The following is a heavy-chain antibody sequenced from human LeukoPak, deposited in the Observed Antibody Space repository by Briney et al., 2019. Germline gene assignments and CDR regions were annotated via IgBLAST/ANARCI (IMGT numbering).Heavy chain of an antibody. CDR1: GFTFSGNW. J-gene: IGHJ4*02. Sequence: GGSLRLSCEASGFTFSGNWMSWVRQAPGKGLEWVASINLDGSQKLYVDSVKGRFTISRDNTKSSLYLQMNSLGAEDTAMYYCAKLLGTATTYDSWGQGTRVPVSS. V-gene: IGHV3-7*01. D-gene: IGHD5-24*01. CDR3: AKLLGTATTYDS. CDR2: INLDGSQK.